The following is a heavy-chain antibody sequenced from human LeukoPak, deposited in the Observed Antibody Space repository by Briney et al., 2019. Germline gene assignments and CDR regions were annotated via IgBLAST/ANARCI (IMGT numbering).Heavy chain of an antibody. CDR1: GFTYSIYN. J-gene: IGHJ4*02. V-gene: IGHV3-21*06. CDR3: ARGDSTLDY. Sequence: GRSLRLSCAAAGFTYSIYNMNWVRQAPGKGLEWVSSISSSSSYIYYADSVKGRLTISRDNAKNSLYPQMNSLRAEDTAVYYCARGDSTLDYWGQGTLVTVSS. CDR2: ISSSSSYI. D-gene: IGHD6-13*01.